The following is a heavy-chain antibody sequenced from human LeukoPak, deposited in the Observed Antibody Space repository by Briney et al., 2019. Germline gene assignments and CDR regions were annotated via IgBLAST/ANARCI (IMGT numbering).Heavy chain of an antibody. Sequence: SETLSLTCTVSGGSISRSSYWGWIRQPPGKSLEWIGNIYSSGITHYNPSLKSRVTMSVDTSKNEFSLKLSSVTAADSAVYYCARENDPWGQGTLVTVSS. CDR1: GGSISRSSY. V-gene: IGHV4-39*02. CDR3: ARENDP. CDR2: IYSSGIT. J-gene: IGHJ5*02.